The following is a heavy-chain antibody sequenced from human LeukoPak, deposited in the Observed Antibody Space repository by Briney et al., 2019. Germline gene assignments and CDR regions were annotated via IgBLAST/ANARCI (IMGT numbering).Heavy chain of an antibody. D-gene: IGHD3-16*01. CDR1: GYTFTAYY. J-gene: IGHJ3*02. V-gene: IGHV1-2*02. CDR3: ARLMLNSFDI. Sequence: GASVTVSSMDSGYTFTAYYIHWVRQAPGQGGEWMGLINPNAAATNYAQNFQRRVTMTRDTSISTAYMELSRLRSDDTAVYYCARLMLNSFDIWGQATMVTVSS. CDR2: INPNAAAT.